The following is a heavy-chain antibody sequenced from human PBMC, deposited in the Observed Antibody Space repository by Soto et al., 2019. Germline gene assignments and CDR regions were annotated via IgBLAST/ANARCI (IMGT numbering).Heavy chain of an antibody. D-gene: IGHD3-22*01. V-gene: IGHV3-30-3*01. CDR1: GFTFSSYA. Sequence: QSGGSLRLSCAASGFTFSSYAMHWVRQAPGKGLEWVAVISYDGSNKYYADSVKGRFTISRDNSKNTLYLQMNSLRAEDTAVYYCARGQAMIVVDNAFDIWGQGTMVTVSS. CDR2: ISYDGSNK. CDR3: ARGQAMIVVDNAFDI. J-gene: IGHJ3*02.